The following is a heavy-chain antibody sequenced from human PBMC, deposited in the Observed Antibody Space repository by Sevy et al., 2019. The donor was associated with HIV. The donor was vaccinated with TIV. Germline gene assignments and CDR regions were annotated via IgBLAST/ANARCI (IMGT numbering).Heavy chain of an antibody. CDR3: ATRALTGDRRFDY. D-gene: IGHD7-27*01. CDR1: GGSFSGYY. J-gene: IGHJ4*02. CDR2: INHSGST. V-gene: IGHV4-34*01. Sequence: SETLSLTCAVYGGSFSGYYWSWIRQPPGKGLEWIGEINHSGSTNYNPSLKSRVTISVDTSKNQFSLKLSSVTAADTAMYYCATRALTGDRRFDYWGQGTLVTVSS.